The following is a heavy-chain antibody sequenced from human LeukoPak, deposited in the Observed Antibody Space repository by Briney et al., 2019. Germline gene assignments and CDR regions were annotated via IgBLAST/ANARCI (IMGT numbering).Heavy chain of an antibody. J-gene: IGHJ4*02. Sequence: GGSLRLSCVASGFSFNVYSMNWVRQAPGKGLEWVSGISGRDGNTYYADSVKGRFTISRDNSKNTLYLQMISLRVEDTAIYYCAKDRIVMSGFFDYWGQGTLVTVSS. CDR3: AKDRIVMSGFFDY. D-gene: IGHD6-19*01. CDR1: GFSFNVYS. CDR2: ISGRDGNT. V-gene: IGHV3-23*01.